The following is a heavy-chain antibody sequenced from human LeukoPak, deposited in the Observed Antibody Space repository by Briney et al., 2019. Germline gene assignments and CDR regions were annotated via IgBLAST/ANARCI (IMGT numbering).Heavy chain of an antibody. CDR2: LSYDGSNK. V-gene: IGHV3-30-3*01. J-gene: IGHJ2*01. Sequence: GRSLRLSCAASGFTFSSYAMHWVRQAPGKGLEWVAVLSYDGSNKYYADSVKGRFTISRDNSKNTLYLQMNSLRAEDTAVYYCAKDLYGGSVYWYFGLWGRGTLVTVSS. CDR3: AKDLYGGSVYWYFGL. D-gene: IGHD4-23*01. CDR1: GFTFSSYA.